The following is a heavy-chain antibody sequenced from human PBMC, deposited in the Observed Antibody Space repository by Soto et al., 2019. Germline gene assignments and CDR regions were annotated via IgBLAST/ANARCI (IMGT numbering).Heavy chain of an antibody. V-gene: IGHV4-59*01. J-gene: IGHJ4*02. CDR3: AGHSSSWYRGPFDY. Sequence: SETLSLTCTVSGGSISSYYWSWIRQPPGKGLEWIGYIYYSGSTNYNPSLKSRVTISVDTSKNQFSLKLSSVTAADTAVYYCAGHSSSWYRGPFDYWGQGTLVTVSS. D-gene: IGHD6-13*01. CDR1: GGSISSYY. CDR2: IYYSGST.